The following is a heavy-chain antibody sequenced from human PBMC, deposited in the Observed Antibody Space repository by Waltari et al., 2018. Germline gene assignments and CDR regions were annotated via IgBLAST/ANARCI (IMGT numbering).Heavy chain of an antibody. CDR3: ARGNTASLDY. J-gene: IGHJ4*02. D-gene: IGHD2-21*02. V-gene: IGHV3-53*01. Sequence: HLLESGGGLIQPGGSLRLSCAASGFTVTNYYMSWVRQAPGRGLECVSVIYSAVTTYYADSVKGRFTISRDTFRNTLYLQMDNLRPDDTAVYYCARGNTASLDYWGQGTLVTVSS. CDR1: GFTVTNYY. CDR2: IYSAVTT.